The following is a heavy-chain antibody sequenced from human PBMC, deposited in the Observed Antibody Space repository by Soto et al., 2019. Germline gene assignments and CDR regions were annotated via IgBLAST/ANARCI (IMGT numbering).Heavy chain of an antibody. V-gene: IGHV4-4*02. CDR2: IYHSGTT. J-gene: IGHJ6*02. CDR3: ARAWPSVDSYGSSVMDV. Sequence: QVQLQESGPGLVKPSGTLSVTCAVSGGSISSSNWWNWVRQPPGKGLEWIGAIYHSGTTNYNPSLWSLVPISLEKSKNQFSLRVKSVTAAYTAEYYCARAWPSVDSYGSSVMDVWGQGTTVTVSS. CDR1: GGSISSSNW. D-gene: IGHD5-18*01.